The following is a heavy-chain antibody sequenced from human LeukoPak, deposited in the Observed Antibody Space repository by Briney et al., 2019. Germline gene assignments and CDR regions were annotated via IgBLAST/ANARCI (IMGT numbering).Heavy chain of an antibody. D-gene: IGHD5-18*01. V-gene: IGHV3-33*01. CDR1: RFTFSNYG. CDR2: IWYDGSNK. J-gene: IGHJ4*02. Sequence: AGGSLRLSCAASRFTFSNYGMHWVRQAPGKGLEWAAVIWYDGSNKYYADSVKGRFTISRDNSKNTLYLQMNSLRAEDTAVYYCARDPGRGYTYGYGFDYWGQGTLVTVSS. CDR3: ARDPGRGYTYGYGFDY.